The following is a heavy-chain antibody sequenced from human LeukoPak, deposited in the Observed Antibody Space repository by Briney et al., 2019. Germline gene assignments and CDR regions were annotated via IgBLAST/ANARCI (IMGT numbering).Heavy chain of an antibody. J-gene: IGHJ4*02. Sequence: GGSLRLSCAASGFTFSSYAMSWVRQAPGKGVEWGSAISGSGGSAYYAGSLKGRFTISIDNSKNTLYLQMNSLRAEDTAVYYCAKAEDRWEPEYFDYWGQGTLVTVSS. CDR1: GFTFSSYA. CDR3: AKAEDRWEPEYFDY. V-gene: IGHV3-23*01. D-gene: IGHD1-26*01. CDR2: ISGSGGSA.